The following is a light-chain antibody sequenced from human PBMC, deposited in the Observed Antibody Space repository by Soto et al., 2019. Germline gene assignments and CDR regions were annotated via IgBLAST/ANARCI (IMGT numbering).Light chain of an antibody. CDR3: QRYGSSPPYT. Sequence: DIVLTQSPGTLSLSPGERATLSCRASQSVSSSYLAWYQQKPGQAPRLLIYGASSRATGIPDRFSGSGSGTDFTLTISRLEPEDFAVYYWQRYGSSPPYTFGQGTKLEIK. J-gene: IGKJ2*01. CDR2: GAS. CDR1: QSVSSSY. V-gene: IGKV3-20*01.